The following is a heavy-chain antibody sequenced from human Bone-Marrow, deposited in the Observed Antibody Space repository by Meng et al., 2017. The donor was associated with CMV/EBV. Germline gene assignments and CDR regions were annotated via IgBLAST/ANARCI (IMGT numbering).Heavy chain of an antibody. Sequence: ASVKVSCKVSGYTLTELSMHWVRQAPGKGLEWMGGFDPEDGETIYAQKFQGRVTMTEDTSTGTAYMELSSLRSEDTAVYYCATAILSSGYYYVLDYWGQGTLVTVSS. CDR1: GYTLTELS. CDR3: ATAILSSGYYYVLDY. J-gene: IGHJ4*02. D-gene: IGHD3-22*01. CDR2: FDPEDGET. V-gene: IGHV1-24*01.